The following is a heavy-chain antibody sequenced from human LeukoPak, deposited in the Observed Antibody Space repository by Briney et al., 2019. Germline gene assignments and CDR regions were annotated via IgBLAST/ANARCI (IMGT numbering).Heavy chain of an antibody. Sequence: ASVKVSCKASGYTFTGYYIHWVRQAPGQGLEWMGWINPNSGGTNYAQKLQGRVTMTTDTITSTAYMELRSLRSDDTAVYYCAREGYCSGGTCYSGSIDYWGQGTLVTVSS. J-gene: IGHJ4*02. CDR1: GYTFTGYY. CDR2: INPNSGGT. CDR3: AREGYCSGGTCYSGSIDY. V-gene: IGHV1-2*02. D-gene: IGHD2-15*01.